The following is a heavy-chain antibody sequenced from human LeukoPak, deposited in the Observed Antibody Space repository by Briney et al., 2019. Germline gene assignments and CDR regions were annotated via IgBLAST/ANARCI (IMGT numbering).Heavy chain of an antibody. J-gene: IGHJ3*02. CDR3: ARVSGIAAAVGAFDI. CDR2: IIPIFGTA. Sequence: SVKVSCKASGYTFTSYGISWVRQAPGQGLEWMGGIIPIFGTANYAQKFQGRVTITADKSTSTAYMELSSLRSEDTAVYYCARVSGIAAAVGAFDIWGQGTMVTVSS. D-gene: IGHD6-13*01. CDR1: GYTFTSYG. V-gene: IGHV1-69*06.